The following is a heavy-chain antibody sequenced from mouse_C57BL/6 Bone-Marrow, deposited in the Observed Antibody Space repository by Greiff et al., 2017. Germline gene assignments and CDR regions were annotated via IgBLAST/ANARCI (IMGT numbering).Heavy chain of an antibody. V-gene: IGHV1-5*01. CDR1: GYTFTSYW. Sequence: VQLLQSGTVLARPGASVKMSCKTSGYTFTSYWMHWVKQRPGQGLEWIGALYPGNSDTSYNQKFKGKAKLTAVTSASTAYMDLSSLTNEDSAVYYCLYDYDSWFAYWGQGTLVTVSA. D-gene: IGHD2-4*01. CDR3: LYDYDSWFAY. J-gene: IGHJ3*01. CDR2: LYPGNSDT.